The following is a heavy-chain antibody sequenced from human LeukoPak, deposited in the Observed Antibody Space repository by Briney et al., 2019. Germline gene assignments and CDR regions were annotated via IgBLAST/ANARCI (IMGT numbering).Heavy chain of an antibody. CDR1: SYSITSGYY. J-gene: IGHJ5*02. CDR2: IYFSGST. V-gene: IGHV4-38-2*01. D-gene: IGHD4-17*01. CDR3: ARHHGFPTTVNWFDP. Sequence: SETLSLTCAVSSYSITSGYYWGWIRQPPGQGLEWIGSIYFSGSTYYNPSLKSRVSISVDTSKNQFSLRLSSVTAADTAIYYCARHHGFPTTVNWFDPWGQGTLVTVSS.